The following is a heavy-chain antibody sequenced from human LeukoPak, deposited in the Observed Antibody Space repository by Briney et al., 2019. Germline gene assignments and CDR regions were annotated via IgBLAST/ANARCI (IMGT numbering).Heavy chain of an antibody. J-gene: IGHJ5*02. CDR1: GGSVSSVDNY. Sequence: SETLSLTCTVSGGSVSSVDNYWSWIRQPPGKGLEWLGYIYYNGNTKYNSSLKSRVTISADTSKNQFSLKLSSVTAADTAVYYCARSKGNSWLWFDPWGQGTLVTVSS. V-gene: IGHV4-61*08. CDR2: IYYNGNT. CDR3: ARSKGNSWLWFDP. D-gene: IGHD6-13*01.